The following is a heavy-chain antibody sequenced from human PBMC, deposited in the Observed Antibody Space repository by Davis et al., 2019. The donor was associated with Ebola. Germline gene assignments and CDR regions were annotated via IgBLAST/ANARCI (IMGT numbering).Heavy chain of an antibody. D-gene: IGHD2-15*01. CDR1: GFTFSSYG. V-gene: IGHV3-30*19. Sequence: GSLRLSCAASGFTFSSYGMHWVRQAPGKGLEWVAVIWYDGSNKYYADSVKGRFTISRDNSKNTLYLQMNSLRAEDTAVYYCARTCSGGSCYDAFDIWGQGTMVTVSS. J-gene: IGHJ3*02. CDR2: IWYDGSNK. CDR3: ARTCSGGSCYDAFDI.